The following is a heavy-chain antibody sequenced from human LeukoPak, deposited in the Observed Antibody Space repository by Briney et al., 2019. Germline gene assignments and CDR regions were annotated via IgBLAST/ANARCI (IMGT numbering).Heavy chain of an antibody. CDR2: INHSGST. V-gene: IGHV4-34*01. Sequence: PSETLSLTCAVYGGSFSGYYRSWIRQPPGKGLEWIGEINHSGSTNYHPSLKSRVTISVDTSKNQFSLKLSSVTAADTAVYYCARERWYYGSGSYLAWESYYYYYYMDVWGKGTTVTISS. CDR3: ARERWYYGSGSYLAWESYYYYYYMDV. J-gene: IGHJ6*03. CDR1: GGSFSGYY. D-gene: IGHD3-10*01.